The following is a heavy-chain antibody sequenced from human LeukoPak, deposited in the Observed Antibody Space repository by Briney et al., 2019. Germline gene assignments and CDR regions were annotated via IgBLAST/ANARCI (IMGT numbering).Heavy chain of an antibody. CDR3: ARDRSGYSYSQFFNM. V-gene: IGHV4-39*07. J-gene: IGHJ3*02. D-gene: IGHD5-18*01. CDR1: GGSIGSSSYY. CDR2: IFYSGST. Sequence: SETLSLTCTVSGGSIGSSSYYWGWIRQPPGKGLEWIGSIFYSGSTYYNPSLNSRITISIDISKNQFSLNLSSVTAADTAVNYCARDRSGYSYSQFFNMWGQGTMVTVSP.